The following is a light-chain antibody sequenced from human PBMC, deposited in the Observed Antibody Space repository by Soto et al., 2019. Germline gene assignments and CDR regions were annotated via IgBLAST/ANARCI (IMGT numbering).Light chain of an antibody. CDR1: QSVTSNY. J-gene: IGKJ1*01. V-gene: IGKV3-20*01. CDR2: GIS. CDR3: QQYTDWPLT. Sequence: VMTQSPATLSVSPGERATLSCRASQSVTSNYLAWYQQKPGQAPRLLIYGISTRATGVPDRFSGSGSGTDFTLTISRLEPEDFAVYYCQQYTDWPLTFGQGTKVDIK.